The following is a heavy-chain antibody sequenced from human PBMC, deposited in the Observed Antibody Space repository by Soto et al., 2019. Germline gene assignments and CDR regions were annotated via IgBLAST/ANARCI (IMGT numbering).Heavy chain of an antibody. J-gene: IGHJ5*02. Sequence: ASVKVSCKASGFSFTGYYIHWLRQAPGQGLEWMGWINAHSGGTEYAQKFQGRVTLTRDTSIATAYLTLTSLTSDDTALYYCAKDLTRQLAYWSDPWGQGTQVNVSS. CDR1: GFSFTGYY. V-gene: IGHV1-2*02. CDR3: AKDLTRQLAYWSDP. CDR2: INAHSGGT. D-gene: IGHD6-6*01.